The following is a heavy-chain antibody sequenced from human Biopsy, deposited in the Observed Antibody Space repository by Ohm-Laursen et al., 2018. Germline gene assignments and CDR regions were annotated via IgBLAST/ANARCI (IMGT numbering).Heavy chain of an antibody. CDR1: ADSFVGYD. J-gene: IGHJ4*02. V-gene: IGHV1-2*02. CDR2: IYPNNGAT. D-gene: IGHD3/OR15-3a*01. CDR3: ARDLVDWTVPS. Sequence: ASVKVSCKAPADSFVGYDIHWIRQAPGQGLEWLGSIYPNNGATKNAQKFQGRVTMTRDTSINTAFMELKSLRSDDTAVYYCARDLVDWTVPSWGQGTLVSVSS.